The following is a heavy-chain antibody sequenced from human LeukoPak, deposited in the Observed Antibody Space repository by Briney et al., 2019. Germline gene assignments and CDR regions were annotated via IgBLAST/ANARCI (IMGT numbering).Heavy chain of an antibody. CDR3: AREQGLVAFDY. Sequence: ASVRVSCKASGYTFTGYYLHWVRQAPGQGLEWMGWISAYNGNTNYAQKLQGRVTMTTDTSTSTAYMELRSLRSDDTAVYYCAREQGLVAFDYWGQGTLVTVSS. CDR1: GYTFTGYY. D-gene: IGHD3/OR15-3a*01. CDR2: ISAYNGNT. V-gene: IGHV1-18*04. J-gene: IGHJ4*02.